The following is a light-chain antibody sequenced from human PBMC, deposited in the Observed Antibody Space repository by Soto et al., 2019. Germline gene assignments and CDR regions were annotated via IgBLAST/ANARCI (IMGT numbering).Light chain of an antibody. J-gene: IGKJ3*01. CDR1: QTISTW. Sequence: DIQMTQSPSTLSASVGDRVTITCRASQTISTWLAWYQQKPGKAPKLLIYGASSLESGVPSRFSGSGSGTEFTLTIRSLQPDAFATYYCQQYNSYLFTFGPGTKVDIK. CDR2: GAS. V-gene: IGKV1-5*01. CDR3: QQYNSYLFT.